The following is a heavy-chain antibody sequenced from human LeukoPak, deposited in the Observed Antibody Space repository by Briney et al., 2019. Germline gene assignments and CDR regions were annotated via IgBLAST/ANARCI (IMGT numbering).Heavy chain of an antibody. V-gene: IGHV1-8*01. D-gene: IGHD3-10*01. J-gene: IGHJ6*03. CDR3: ARGGGAPYYYYYYMDV. Sequence: ASVKVSCKASGYTFTSYDINWVRQATGQGLEWMGWMNPNSGNTGYAQKFQGRVTMTRNTSISTAYMELSSLRSEDTAVYYCARGGGAPYYYYYYMDVWGKGTTVTISS. CDR1: GYTFTSYD. CDR2: MNPNSGNT.